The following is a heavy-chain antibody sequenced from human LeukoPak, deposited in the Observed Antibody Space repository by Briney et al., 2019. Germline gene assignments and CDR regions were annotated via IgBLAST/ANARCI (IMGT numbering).Heavy chain of an antibody. CDR1: GVSSSSIA. CDR2: ISGSGGST. D-gene: IGHD2/OR15-2a*01. Sequence: GGSMRPSSVAPGVSSSSIATSWVRQAPGKGLEWVSSISGSGGSTYYADSVKGRFTISRDNSKNTLYLQMSSLRAEDTAVYYCAKGKAIRLSPNFFDYWGQGTLVTVSS. V-gene: IGHV3-23*01. CDR3: AKGKAIRLSPNFFDY. J-gene: IGHJ4*02.